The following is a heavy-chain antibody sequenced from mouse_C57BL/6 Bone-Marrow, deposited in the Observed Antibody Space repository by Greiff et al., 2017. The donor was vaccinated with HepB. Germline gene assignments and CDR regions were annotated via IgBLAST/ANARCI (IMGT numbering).Heavy chain of an antibody. CDR2: INSDGGST. CDR1: EYEFPSHD. V-gene: IGHV5-2*01. CDR3: AREVLRRAWFAY. Sequence: EVQVVESGGGLVQPGESLKLSCESNEYEFPSHDMSWVRKTPEKRLELVAAINSDGGSTYYPDTMERRFIISRDNTKKTLYLQMSSLRSEDTAVYYCAREVLRRAWFAYWGQGTLVTVSA. J-gene: IGHJ3*01. D-gene: IGHD2-14*01.